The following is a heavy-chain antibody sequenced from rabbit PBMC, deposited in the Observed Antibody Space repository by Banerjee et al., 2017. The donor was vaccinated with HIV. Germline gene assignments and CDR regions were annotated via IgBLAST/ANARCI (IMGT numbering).Heavy chain of an antibody. Sequence: QSLEESGGDLVKPGASLTLTCRAVGFSFSSGYDMCWVRQAPGKGLEWIACIYTGGSGSTYYASWAKGRFTISKTSSTTVTLQMTSLTAADTATYFCARDRSSGAAGVVDALNLWGQGTLVTVS. CDR3: ARDRSSGAAGVVDALNL. D-gene: IGHD1-1*01. V-gene: IGHV1S40*01. J-gene: IGHJ4*01. CDR2: IYTGGSGST. CDR1: GFSFSSGYD.